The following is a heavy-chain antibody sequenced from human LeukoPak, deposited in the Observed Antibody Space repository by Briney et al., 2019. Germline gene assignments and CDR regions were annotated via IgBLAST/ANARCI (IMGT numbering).Heavy chain of an antibody. CDR2: INWNGGST. V-gene: IGHV3-20*04. CDR1: GFTFSSYW. J-gene: IGHJ4*02. CDR3: AREISISIAARGGFDY. D-gene: IGHD6-6*01. Sequence: PGGSLRLSCAASGFTFSSYWMSWVRQAPGKGLEWVSGINWNGGSTGYADSVKGRFTISRDNAKNSLYLQMNSLRAEDTALYYCAREISISIAARGGFDYWGQGTLVTVSS.